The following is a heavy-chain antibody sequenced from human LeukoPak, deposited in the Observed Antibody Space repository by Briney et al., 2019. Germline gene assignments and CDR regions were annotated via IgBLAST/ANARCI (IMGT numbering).Heavy chain of an antibody. Sequence: SETLSLTCTVSGGSISSNYWSWLRQPPGKGLEWLGYIYYSGSTNYNPSLKSRVTISVDTSKNQFSLKLSSVTAADTAVYYCAGHLERVVPAARFYWYFDLWGRGSLVTVSS. CDR2: IYYSGST. CDR1: GGSISSNY. V-gene: IGHV4-59*08. D-gene: IGHD2-2*01. J-gene: IGHJ2*01. CDR3: AGHLERVVPAARFYWYFDL.